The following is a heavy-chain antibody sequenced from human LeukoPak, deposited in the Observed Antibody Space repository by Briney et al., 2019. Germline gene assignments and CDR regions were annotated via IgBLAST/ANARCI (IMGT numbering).Heavy chain of an antibody. CDR3: AREGLDAFDI. CDR2: INHSGST. CDR1: GGSFSGYY. D-gene: IGHD5/OR15-5a*01. J-gene: IGHJ3*02. Sequence: SETLSLTCAVYGGSFSGYYWSWIRQPPGKGLEWIGEINHSGSTNYNPSLKSRVTISVNTSKNQFSLKLSSVTAADTAVYYCAREGLDAFDIWGQGTMVTVSS. V-gene: IGHV4-34*01.